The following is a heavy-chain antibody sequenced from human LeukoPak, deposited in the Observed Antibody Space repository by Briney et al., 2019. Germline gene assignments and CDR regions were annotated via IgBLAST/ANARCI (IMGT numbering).Heavy chain of an antibody. V-gene: IGHV3-23*01. Sequence: GGSLRLSCAASGFTFSSYAMSWVRQAPGKGLEWVSAISGGGGSTYYADSVKGRFTISRDNSKNTLYLQMNSLRAGDTAVYYCAKDFRASYYDRSGEQHWGQGTLVTVSS. J-gene: IGHJ1*01. CDR2: ISGGGGST. CDR1: GFTFSSYA. D-gene: IGHD3-22*01. CDR3: AKDFRASYYDRSGEQH.